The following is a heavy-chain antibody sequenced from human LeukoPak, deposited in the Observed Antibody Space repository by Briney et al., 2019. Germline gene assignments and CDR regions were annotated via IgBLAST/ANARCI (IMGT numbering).Heavy chain of an antibody. J-gene: IGHJ5*02. Sequence: SETLSLTCTVSGGSISSSDYYWAWIRQPPGKQLEWIGSIFYTGTTYYSPSLKSRVTISVDTSKNQFSLKLSSVTAADTAVYYCARHHIVVVPAARIYNWFDPWGQGTLVTVSS. CDR2: IFYTGTT. D-gene: IGHD2-2*01. V-gene: IGHV4-39*01. CDR3: ARHHIVVVPAARIYNWFDP. CDR1: GGSISSSDYY.